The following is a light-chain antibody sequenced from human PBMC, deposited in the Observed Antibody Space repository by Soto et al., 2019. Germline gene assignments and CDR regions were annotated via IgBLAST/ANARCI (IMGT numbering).Light chain of an antibody. CDR3: QQYYSTLT. V-gene: IGKV4-1*01. CDR1: QSVLYSSDNKNY. J-gene: IGKJ4*01. CDR2: WAF. Sequence: DIVMTQSPDSLAVSLGERATINCKSSQSVLYSSDNKNYLAWYQQKPGQPPKLLIYWAFTRDSGVPDRFSGSGSGADFTLTISSLQAEDVAVYYCQQYYSTLTFGGGTKVEIK.